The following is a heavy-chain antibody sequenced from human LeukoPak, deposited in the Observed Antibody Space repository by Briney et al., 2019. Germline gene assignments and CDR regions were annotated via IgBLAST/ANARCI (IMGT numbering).Heavy chain of an antibody. J-gene: IGHJ4*02. CDR1: GFTFSSHW. CDR2: IRYDGSNK. CDR3: AKDRGTMVRGVIDFDY. D-gene: IGHD3-10*01. Sequence: GGSLRLSCAASGFTFSSHWMSWVRQAPGKGLEWVAFIRYDGSNKYYADSVKGRFTISRDNSKNTLYLQMNSLRAEDTAVYYCAKDRGTMVRGVIDFDYWGQGTLVTVSS. V-gene: IGHV3-30*02.